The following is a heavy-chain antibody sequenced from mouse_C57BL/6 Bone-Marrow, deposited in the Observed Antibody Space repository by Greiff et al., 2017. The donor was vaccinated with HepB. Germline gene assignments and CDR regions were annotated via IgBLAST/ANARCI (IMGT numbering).Heavy chain of an antibody. D-gene: IGHD2-4*01. CDR2: IYPGDGDT. Sequence: VQLQQSGPELVKPGASVKISCKASGYAFSSSWMNWVKQRPGKGLEWIGRIYPGDGDTNYNGKFKGKATLTADKSSSTAYMQLSSLTSEDSAVYFCARTSIYYDYYRSYYYAMDYWGQGTSVTVSS. J-gene: IGHJ4*01. CDR1: GYAFSSSW. V-gene: IGHV1-82*01. CDR3: ARTSIYYDYYRSYYYAMDY.